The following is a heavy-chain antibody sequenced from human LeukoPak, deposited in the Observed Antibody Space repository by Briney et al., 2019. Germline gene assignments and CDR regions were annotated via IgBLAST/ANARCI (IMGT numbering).Heavy chain of an antibody. Sequence: GGSLRLSCAASGFTFDDYAMHWVRQAPGKGLEWVSGISWNSGSIGYADSVKGRSTISRDNAKNSLYLQMNSLRAEDTALYYCAKDSGYYYGSGSYYKGPHFDYWGQGTLVTVSS. CDR3: AKDSGYYYGSGSYYKGPHFDY. V-gene: IGHV3-9*01. CDR2: ISWNSGSI. D-gene: IGHD3-10*01. CDR1: GFTFDDYA. J-gene: IGHJ4*02.